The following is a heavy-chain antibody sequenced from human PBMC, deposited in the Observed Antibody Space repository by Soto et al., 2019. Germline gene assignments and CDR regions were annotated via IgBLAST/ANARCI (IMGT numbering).Heavy chain of an antibody. CDR2: IYYSGST. Sequence: QVQLQESGPGLVKPSQTLSLTCTVSGGSISSGDYYWSWIRQPPGKGLEWIGYIYYSGSTYYNPSLKSRVTISVDTSKNQFSLKLSSVTAADTAVYYCAGDGLPSYYYYGMDVWGRGTTVTVSS. CDR1: GGSISSGDYY. J-gene: IGHJ6*02. CDR3: AGDGLPSYYYYGMDV. V-gene: IGHV4-30-4*01.